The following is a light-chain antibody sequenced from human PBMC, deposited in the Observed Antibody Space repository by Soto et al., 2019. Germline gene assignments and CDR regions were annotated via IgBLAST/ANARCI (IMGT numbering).Light chain of an antibody. CDR3: QQRSNWPPET. CDR2: DAS. CDR1: QSVSSY. Sequence: EIVLTQSPATLSLSPGERATLSCRACQSVSSYLAWYQQKPGQAPRLLIYDASNRATGIPARFSGSGSGTDFTLTISSLEPEDFAVYYCQQRSNWPPETFGGGTKVEIK. V-gene: IGKV3-11*01. J-gene: IGKJ4*01.